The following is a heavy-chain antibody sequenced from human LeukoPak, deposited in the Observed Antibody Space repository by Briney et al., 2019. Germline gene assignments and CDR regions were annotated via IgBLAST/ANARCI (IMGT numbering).Heavy chain of an antibody. J-gene: IGHJ4*02. Sequence: GGSLRLSCAASGFTFSSYAMSWVRQAPGQELEWVSAISGSGGSTYYADSVKGRFTISRDNSKNTLYLQMNSLRAEDTAVYYCGTYYYDSSGSYYFDYWGQGTLVTVSS. CDR3: GTYYYDSSGSYYFDY. V-gene: IGHV3-23*01. CDR2: ISGSGGST. D-gene: IGHD3-22*01. CDR1: GFTFSSYA.